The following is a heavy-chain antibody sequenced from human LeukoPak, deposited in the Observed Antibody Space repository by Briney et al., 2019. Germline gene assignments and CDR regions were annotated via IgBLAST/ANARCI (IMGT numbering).Heavy chain of an antibody. J-gene: IGHJ4*02. D-gene: IGHD1/OR15-1a*01. CDR2: INIDSSYI. Sequence: GGSLRLSCAASGFTFSRYSMNWVRQAPGKGLEWVSSINIDSSYIYYADSVKGRFTISRDNAKNSLSLQMNSLRAEDTAVYYCARWNNDWEFDFWGQGTLVSVSS. CDR1: GFTFSRYS. V-gene: IGHV3-21*04. CDR3: ARWNNDWEFDF.